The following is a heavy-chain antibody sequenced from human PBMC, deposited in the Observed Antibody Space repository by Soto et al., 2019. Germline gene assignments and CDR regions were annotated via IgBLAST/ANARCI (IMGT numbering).Heavy chain of an antibody. Sequence: EVQLVESGGGLVQPGGSLRLSCAASGFTFSSYWMSWVRQAPGKGLEWVANIKQDETEKYYVDSVKGRFTISRDNAVNSLYLQLNSLRAEDTAVYYCARLVSAAANDYWGQGTLVTVPS. CDR1: GFTFSSYW. V-gene: IGHV3-7*04. D-gene: IGHD1-26*01. CDR3: ARLVSAAANDY. CDR2: IKQDETEK. J-gene: IGHJ4*02.